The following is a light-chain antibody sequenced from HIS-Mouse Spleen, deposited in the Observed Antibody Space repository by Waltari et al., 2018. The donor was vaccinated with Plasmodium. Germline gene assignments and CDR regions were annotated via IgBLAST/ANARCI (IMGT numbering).Light chain of an antibody. CDR3: QQYDNLPLT. J-gene: IGKJ4*01. CDR1: QDISNY. V-gene: IGKV1-33*01. Sequence: DIQMTQSPSSLSASVGDRVTITCQASQDISNYLNGYQQKPGKAPKLLNYDASNLETGVPSRFSGSGSGTDFTFTISSLQHEDIATYYCQQYDNLPLTFGGGTKVEIK. CDR2: DAS.